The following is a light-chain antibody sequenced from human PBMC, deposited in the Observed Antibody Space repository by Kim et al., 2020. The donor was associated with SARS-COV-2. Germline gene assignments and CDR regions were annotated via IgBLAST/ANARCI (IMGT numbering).Light chain of an antibody. CDR1: QGIKHD. J-gene: IGKJ4*01. V-gene: IGKV1-6*01. Sequence: ASVGDRVTITCRASQGIKHDLGWHQQKPGKAPKLLIYSASRLATGVPSRFSGSGFGTHFTLTISSLQPEDSATYYCLHDYNYPLSFGGGTKV. CDR3: LHDYNYPLS. CDR2: SAS.